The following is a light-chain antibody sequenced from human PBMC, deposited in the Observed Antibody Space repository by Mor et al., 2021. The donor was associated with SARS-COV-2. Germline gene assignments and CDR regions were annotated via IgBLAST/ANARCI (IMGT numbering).Light chain of an antibody. CDR3: QSYDRSLSAWV. CDR2: VNA. V-gene: IGLV1-40*01. J-gene: IGLJ3*02. Sequence: APKLLLYVNANRPSGVHDRFSGSKSGTSASLAITGLQAEDEADYYCQSYDRSLSAWVFGGGTKLTVL.